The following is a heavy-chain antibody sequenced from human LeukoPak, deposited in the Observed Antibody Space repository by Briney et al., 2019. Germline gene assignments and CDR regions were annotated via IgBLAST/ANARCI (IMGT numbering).Heavy chain of an antibody. CDR3: ARDVYSYGYGDY. Sequence: PGGSLRLSCVVSGLTLSNYGMSWVRQAPGKGLEWVAGISDRGGSTNYADSVKGRFTISRDNPKNTLYLQMNSLRSEDTAVYYCARDVYSYGYGDYWGQGTLVTVSS. CDR1: GLTLSNYG. V-gene: IGHV3-23*01. CDR2: ISDRGGST. J-gene: IGHJ4*02. D-gene: IGHD5-18*01.